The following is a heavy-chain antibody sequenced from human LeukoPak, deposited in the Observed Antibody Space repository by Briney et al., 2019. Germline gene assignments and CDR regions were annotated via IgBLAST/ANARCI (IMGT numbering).Heavy chain of an antibody. V-gene: IGHV3-23*01. CDR3: AKDRSRYFYDSSAYPRNWFDP. CDR2: ISGSGGST. J-gene: IGHJ5*02. Sequence: GGSLRLSCAASGFTFSSYAMSWVRQAPGKGLEWVSAISGSGGSTYYADSVKGRFTISRDNSKNTLYLQMNSLRAEDTAVYYCAKDRSRYFYDSSAYPRNWFDPWGQGTLVTVSS. D-gene: IGHD3-22*01. CDR1: GFTFSSYA.